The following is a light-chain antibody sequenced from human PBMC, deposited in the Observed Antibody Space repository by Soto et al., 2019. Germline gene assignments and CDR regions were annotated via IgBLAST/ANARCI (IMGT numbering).Light chain of an antibody. J-gene: IGKJ1*01. CDR3: QQYGSSPRT. V-gene: IGKV3-20*01. CDR2: GAS. CDR1: QSVSNNY. Sequence: EIVLTQSPGTLSLSPGERATLSCRASQSVSNNYLAWYQQKPGQAPRLLIYGASGRATGIPYRFSGSGSGTDFILNISSLGPEYVVVYYCQQYGSSPRTFGQGTKVEIK.